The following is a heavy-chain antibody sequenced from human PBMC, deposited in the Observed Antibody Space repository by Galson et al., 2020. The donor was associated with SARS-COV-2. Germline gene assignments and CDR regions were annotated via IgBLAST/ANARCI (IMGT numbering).Heavy chain of an antibody. V-gene: IGHV4-34*01. CDR3: ARGRYPRADGILLWMYRIASSGVFDS. Sequence: PSETLSLTCAVYGGTFSGYYWNWIRQPPGKGLEWIGEINNSGTTNYNPSLESRVGISVDTSKKQFSLKLSSVTAADTAVYHCARGRYPRADGILLWMYRIASSGVFDSWSQGTRVTVSS. CDR1: GGTFSGYY. CDR2: INNSGTT. D-gene: IGHD6-13*01. J-gene: IGHJ4*02.